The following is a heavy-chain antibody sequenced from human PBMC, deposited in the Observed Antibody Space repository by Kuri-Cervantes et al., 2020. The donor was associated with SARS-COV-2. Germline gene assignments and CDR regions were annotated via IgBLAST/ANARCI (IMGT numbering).Heavy chain of an antibody. CDR1: GYTFTDYY. V-gene: IGHV1-2*04. CDR3: ARGMVRGLSRSYYYGMDV. Sequence: ASVKVSCKASGYTFTDYYMHWVRQAPGQGLEWMGWINPNSGGTNYAQKFQGWVTMTRDTSISTVYMELSRLRSDDTAVYYCARGMVRGLSRSYYYGMDVWGQGTTVTVSS. CDR2: INPNSGGT. J-gene: IGHJ6*02. D-gene: IGHD3-10*01.